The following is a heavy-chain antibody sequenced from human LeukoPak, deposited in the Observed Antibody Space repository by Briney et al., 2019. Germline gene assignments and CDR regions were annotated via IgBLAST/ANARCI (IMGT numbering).Heavy chain of an antibody. CDR1: GFTFSSYS. Sequence: GGSLRLSCAASGFTFSSYSMNWVRQAPGKGLEWVSYISSSSSTIYYADSVKGRFTISRDNAKNSLYLQMNSLRAEDTAVYYCAREGIQLWLLSSGYFDYWGQGTLVTVSS. D-gene: IGHD5-18*01. J-gene: IGHJ4*02. CDR2: ISSSSSTI. CDR3: AREGIQLWLLSSGYFDY. V-gene: IGHV3-48*01.